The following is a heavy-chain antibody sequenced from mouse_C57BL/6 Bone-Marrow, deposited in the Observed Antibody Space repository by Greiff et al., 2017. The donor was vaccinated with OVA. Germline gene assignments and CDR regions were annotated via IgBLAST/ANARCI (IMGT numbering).Heavy chain of an antibody. J-gene: IGHJ3*01. CDR1: GYTFTGYW. CDR3: ASGAIYYYGSSYRFAY. Sequence: QVQLKQSGAELMKPGASVKLSCKATGYTFTGYWIEWVKQRPGHGLEWIGEILPGSGSTNYNEKFKGKATFTADTSSNTAYMQLSSLTTEDSAIYYCASGAIYYYGSSYRFAYWGQGTLVTVSA. CDR2: ILPGSGST. D-gene: IGHD1-1*01. V-gene: IGHV1-9*01.